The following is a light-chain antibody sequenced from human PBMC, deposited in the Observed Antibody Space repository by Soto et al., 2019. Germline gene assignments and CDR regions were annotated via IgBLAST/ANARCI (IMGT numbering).Light chain of an antibody. Sequence: EIVLTQSPATLSLSPGERATLSCRASQSVSSYLAWYQQKPGQAPRLLIYDASNRATGIPARFSGSGSGTDFTLTIISLEPEDFAVYYCQQRSNWLTFGQGTRLEIK. CDR1: QSVSSY. J-gene: IGKJ5*01. CDR2: DAS. CDR3: QQRSNWLT. V-gene: IGKV3-11*01.